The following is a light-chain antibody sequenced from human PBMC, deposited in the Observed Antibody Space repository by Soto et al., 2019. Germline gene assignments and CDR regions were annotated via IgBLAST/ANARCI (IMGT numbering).Light chain of an antibody. V-gene: IGLV2-14*01. CDR3: SSYTSSSTLV. J-gene: IGLJ2*01. CDR2: EVS. CDR1: SSDLGGYNY. Sequence: QSALTQPASVSGSPGQSITISCTGTSSDLGGYNYVSWYQQHPGKAPKVMIYEVSNRPSGVSNRFSGSKSGNTASLTISGLQAEDEADYYRSSYTSSSTLVFGGGTKLTVL.